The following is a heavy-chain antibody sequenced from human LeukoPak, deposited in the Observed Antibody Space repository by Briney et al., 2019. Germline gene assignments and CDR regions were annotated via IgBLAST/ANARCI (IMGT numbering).Heavy chain of an antibody. CDR2: IRSKANNYAT. CDR3: TSSPYYRQGYFDF. CDR1: GFTFSDSA. Sequence: PGGSLRLSCAASGFTFSDSAIHWVRQASGKGLEWIGRIRSKANNYATEYAASVKGRFTISRDESHETAYLQMNSLKTEDTAVYYCTSSPYYRQGYFDFWGQGTLVTVSS. V-gene: IGHV3-73*01. D-gene: IGHD1-26*01. J-gene: IGHJ4*02.